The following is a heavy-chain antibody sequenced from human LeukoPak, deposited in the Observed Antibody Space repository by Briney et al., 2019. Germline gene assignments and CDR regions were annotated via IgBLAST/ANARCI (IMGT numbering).Heavy chain of an antibody. CDR1: GYTLTIHY. D-gene: IGHD4-17*01. CDR2: INPSGGST. CDR3: ARVGGNYGDFNFDY. V-gene: IGHV1-46*01. Sequence: ASVKVSCKASGYTLTIHYMYWVRQAPGQGLEWMGIINPSGGSTSYAQKFQGRVTMTRDTSTSTVYMELSSLRSEDTAVYYCARVGGNYGDFNFDYWGQGTLVTVSS. J-gene: IGHJ4*02.